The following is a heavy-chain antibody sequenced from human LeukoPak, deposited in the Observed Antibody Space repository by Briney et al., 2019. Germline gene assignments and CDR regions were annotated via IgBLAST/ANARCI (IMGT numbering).Heavy chain of an antibody. CDR2: INQDGSKK. J-gene: IGHJ4*02. Sequence: GGSLRLSCAASGFTFSNSWMTWVRQAPGKGLEWVANINQDGSKKTYVDSVKGRFTISRDNAMNSLYLQMNSLRAEDTAVYYCATAPAAADSCWGQGTLVAVSS. V-gene: IGHV3-7*01. CDR1: GFTFSNSW. CDR3: ATAPAAADSC. D-gene: IGHD6-13*01.